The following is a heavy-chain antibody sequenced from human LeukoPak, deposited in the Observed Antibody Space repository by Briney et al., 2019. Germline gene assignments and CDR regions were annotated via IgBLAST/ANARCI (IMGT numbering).Heavy chain of an antibody. D-gene: IGHD3-10*01. V-gene: IGHV4-39*07. CDR3: ARTMVRGVRSWFDP. CDR1: GGSISSSSYY. CDR2: IYYSGST. Sequence: SETLSLTCTVSGGSISSSSYYWGWIRQPPGKGLEWIGSIYYSGSTYYNPSLKSRVTISVDTPKNQFSLKLSSMTAADTAVYYCARTMVRGVRSWFDPWGQGTLVTVSS. J-gene: IGHJ5*02.